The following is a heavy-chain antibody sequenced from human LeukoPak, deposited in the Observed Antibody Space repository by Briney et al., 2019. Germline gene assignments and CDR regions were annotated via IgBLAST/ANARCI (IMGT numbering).Heavy chain of an antibody. J-gene: IGHJ4*02. Sequence: GASVKVSCKASGYTFTSYYIHWVRQAPGQGLEWMGIINPSGGSTSNAQKFQGRVTMTRDTSTITVYMELSSLRSEDTAVYYCARGRSPYCGVDCATDYWGQGTLVTVSS. CDR1: GYTFTSYY. CDR3: ARGRSPYCGVDCATDY. D-gene: IGHD2-21*02. CDR2: INPSGGST. V-gene: IGHV1-46*01.